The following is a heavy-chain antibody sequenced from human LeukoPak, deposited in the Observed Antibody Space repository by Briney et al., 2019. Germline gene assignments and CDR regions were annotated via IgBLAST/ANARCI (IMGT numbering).Heavy chain of an antibody. Sequence: SETLSLTCAVYGGSFSGYYWSWIRQPPGKGLEWIGEINHSGSTNYNPSLKSRITISVDTSKNQFSLKLSSVTAADTAVYYCARESRSSSHPFDYWGQGTLVTVSS. J-gene: IGHJ4*02. CDR2: INHSGST. CDR3: ARESRSSSHPFDY. D-gene: IGHD6-6*01. V-gene: IGHV4-34*01. CDR1: GGSFSGYY.